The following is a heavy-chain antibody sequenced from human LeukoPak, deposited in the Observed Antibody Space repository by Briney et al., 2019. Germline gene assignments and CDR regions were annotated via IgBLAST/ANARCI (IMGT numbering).Heavy chain of an antibody. CDR2: ISSSGYTI. CDR1: GFTFNNYE. D-gene: IGHD6-19*01. V-gene: IGHV3-48*03. J-gene: IGHJ4*02. CDR3: ATTRLYSSGWYAY. Sequence: GGSLRLSCAASGFTFNNYEMNWVRQAPGKGLEWVSYISSSGYTIYYADSVKGRFTISRDNAKSSLDLQMNSLRAEDTALYYCATTRLYSSGWYAYWGQGTLVTVSS.